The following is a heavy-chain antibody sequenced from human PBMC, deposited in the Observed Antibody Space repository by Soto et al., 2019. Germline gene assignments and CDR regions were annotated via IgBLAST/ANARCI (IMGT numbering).Heavy chain of an antibody. Sequence: ASVKVSCKASGYTFTSYGISWVRQAPGQGLEWMGWISAYNGNTNYAQKLQGRVTMTTDTSTSTAYMELSSLRSEDTAVYYCASDWKAGCRSTGGHKRGFLDDWGQGTLVTVSS. D-gene: IGHD2-2*01. V-gene: IGHV1-18*01. CDR2: ISAYNGNT. J-gene: IGHJ4*02. CDR1: GYTFTSYG. CDR3: ASDWKAGCRSTGGHKRGFLDD.